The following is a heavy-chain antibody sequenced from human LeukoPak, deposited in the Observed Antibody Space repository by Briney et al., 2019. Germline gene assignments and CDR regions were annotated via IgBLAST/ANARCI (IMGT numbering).Heavy chain of an antibody. CDR3: ARVVPAAMRYFDY. D-gene: IGHD2-2*01. V-gene: IGHV3-7*01. CDR1: GFTFSSYW. Sequence: GSLRLSCAASGFTFSSYWMIWVRQAPGKGLEWVANIKQDGSEKYYVDSVKGRFTISRDNAKNSLYLQMNSLRAEDTAVYYCARVVPAAMRYFDYWGQGTLVTVSS. CDR2: IKQDGSEK. J-gene: IGHJ4*02.